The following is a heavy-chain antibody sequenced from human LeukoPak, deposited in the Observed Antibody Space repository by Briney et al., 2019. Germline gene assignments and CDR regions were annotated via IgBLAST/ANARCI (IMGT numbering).Heavy chain of an antibody. CDR3: ARDRYDIP. Sequence: GGSLRLSCSASGFTLGSYAMHWVRQAPGKGLEWVAVISYDGSNKYYADSVKGRFTISRDNSKNTLYLQMNSLRAEDTAVHYCARDRYDIPWGQGTLVTVSS. V-gene: IGHV3-30-3*01. J-gene: IGHJ5*02. CDR2: ISYDGSNK. D-gene: IGHD3-9*01. CDR1: GFTLGSYA.